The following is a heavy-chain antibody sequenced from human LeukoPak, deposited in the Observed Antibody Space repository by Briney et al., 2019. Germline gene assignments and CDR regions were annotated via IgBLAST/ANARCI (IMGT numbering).Heavy chain of an antibody. CDR2: ISWNSGSI. Sequence: GRSLRLSCAASGFTFDDYAMHWVRQAPGKGLEWVSGISWNSGSIGYADSVKGRFTISRDNSKKTLNLQMNSLRAEDTAVYYCAKLSGSYPWYFDYWGQGTLVTVSS. V-gene: IGHV3-9*01. CDR1: GFTFDDYA. CDR3: AKLSGSYPWYFDY. J-gene: IGHJ4*02. D-gene: IGHD1-26*01.